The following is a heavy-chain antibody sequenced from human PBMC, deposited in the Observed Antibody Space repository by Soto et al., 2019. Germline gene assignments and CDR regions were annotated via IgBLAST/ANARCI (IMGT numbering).Heavy chain of an antibody. V-gene: IGHV1-69*13. D-gene: IGHD5-18*01. Sequence: SVKVSCKASGGTFSSYAISWVRQAPGQGLEWMGGIIPIFGTANYAQKFQGRVTITADESTSTAYMELSSLRSEDTAVYYCARGGVDLDTAMEPLFSYWGQGTLVTVSS. CDR1: GGTFSSYA. J-gene: IGHJ4*02. CDR3: ARGGVDLDTAMEPLFSY. CDR2: IIPIFGTA.